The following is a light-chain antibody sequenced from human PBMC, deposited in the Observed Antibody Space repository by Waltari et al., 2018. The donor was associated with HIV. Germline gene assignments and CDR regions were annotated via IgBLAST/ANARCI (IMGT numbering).Light chain of an antibody. J-gene: IGKJ4*01. V-gene: IGKV1D-12*01. CDR3: QQASSFLVT. CDR2: AAS. CDR1: QGIGSW. Sequence: DIQMTQSPSSVSASVGDRVTITCRANQGIGSWLAWSQQQPGKAPKLLIYAASNLQTGVPSRFSGSGSGTDFTLTISSLQPEDFATYYCQQASSFLVTFGGGTKVEIK.